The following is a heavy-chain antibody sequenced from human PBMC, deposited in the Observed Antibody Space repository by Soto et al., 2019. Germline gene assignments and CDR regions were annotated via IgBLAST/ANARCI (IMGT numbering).Heavy chain of an antibody. Sequence: SETLSLTCAVYGGSFSGYYWSWIRQPPGKGLEWIGEINHSGSTNYNPSLKSRVTISVDTSKNQFSLKLSSVTAADTAVYYCASRHCSSTSCLRSYYDFWSGYYRNWGQGTLVTVSS. J-gene: IGHJ4*02. CDR1: GGSFSGYY. V-gene: IGHV4-34*01. D-gene: IGHD3-3*01. CDR2: INHSGST. CDR3: ASRHCSSTSCLRSYYDFWSGYYRN.